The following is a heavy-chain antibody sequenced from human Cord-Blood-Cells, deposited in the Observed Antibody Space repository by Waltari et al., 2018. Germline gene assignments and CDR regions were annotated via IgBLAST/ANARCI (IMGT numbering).Heavy chain of an antibody. Sequence: QVQLQESGPGLVKPSGTLSLTCAVSGGSISSSNWWSWVRQPPGKGLEWIGEIYHRGSSNYNPTLSRRVTISVDKSKNQFSLKLSAVTAADTAVYYCARVDWGGSGSFYAFDIWGQGTMVTVSS. V-gene: IGHV4-4*02. D-gene: IGHD3-10*01. CDR1: GGSISSSNW. CDR3: ARVDWGGSGSFYAFDI. J-gene: IGHJ3*02. CDR2: IYHRGSS.